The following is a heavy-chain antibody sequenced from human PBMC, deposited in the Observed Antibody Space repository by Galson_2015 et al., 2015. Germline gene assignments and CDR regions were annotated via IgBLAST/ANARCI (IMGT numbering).Heavy chain of an antibody. CDR3: ARVNYGGNEDWFDP. J-gene: IGHJ5*02. CDR1: GDSISPYY. CDR2: IYDSGST. V-gene: IGHV4-59*01. Sequence: TLSLTCTVSGDSISPYYWSWIRQPPGKGLEWIGYIYDSGSTNYKPSLKSRVTISLDTSKNQFSLKLSSVTAADTAVYYCARVNYGGNEDWFDPWGQGTLVTVSS. D-gene: IGHD4-23*01.